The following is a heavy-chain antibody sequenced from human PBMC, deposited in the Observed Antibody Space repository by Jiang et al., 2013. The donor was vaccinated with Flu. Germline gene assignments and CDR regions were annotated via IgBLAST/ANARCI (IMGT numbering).Heavy chain of an antibody. D-gene: IGHD3-16*02. CDR3: ARDYYVWGSYRQGFDY. Sequence: CKASGYTFTSYIITWVRQAPGQGPEWMGWISGHNGNTKYAQNFQGRFNMTTDTSTSTAYMELRSLRSDDTAVYFCARDYYVWGSYRQGFDYWGQGTLVTVSS. CDR2: ISGHNGNT. J-gene: IGHJ4*02. V-gene: IGHV1-18*01. CDR1: GYTFTSYI.